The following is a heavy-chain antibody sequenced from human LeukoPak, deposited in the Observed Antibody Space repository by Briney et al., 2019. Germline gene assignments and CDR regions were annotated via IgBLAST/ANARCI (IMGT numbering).Heavy chain of an antibody. CDR1: GFTFSSYW. CDR2: IKQDGSEK. CDR3: ARDLSGIAVAGRLRGYFDY. V-gene: IGHV3-7*01. J-gene: IGHJ4*02. D-gene: IGHD6-19*01. Sequence: GGSLRLSCAASGFTFSSYWMSWVRQAPGKGLEWVANIKQDGSEKYYVDSVKGRFTISRDNAKNSLYLQMNSLRAEDTAVYYCARDLSGIAVAGRLRGYFDYWGQGTLVTVSS.